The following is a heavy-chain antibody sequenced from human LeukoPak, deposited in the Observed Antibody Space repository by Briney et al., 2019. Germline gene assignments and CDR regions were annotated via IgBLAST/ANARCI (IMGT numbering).Heavy chain of an antibody. D-gene: IGHD2-2*01. CDR2: IKSKTDGGTT. Sequence: PGGSLRLSCAASRFTFSNAWMSWVRQAPGKGLEWVGRIKSKTDGGTTDYAAPVKGRFTISRDDSKNTLYLQMNSLKTEDTAVYYCTAQYCSSTSCHDYWGQGTLVTVSS. V-gene: IGHV3-15*01. CDR1: RFTFSNAW. CDR3: TAQYCSSTSCHDY. J-gene: IGHJ4*02.